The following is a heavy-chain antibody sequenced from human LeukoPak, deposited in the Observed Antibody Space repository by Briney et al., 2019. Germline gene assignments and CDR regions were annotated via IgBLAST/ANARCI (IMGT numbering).Heavy chain of an antibody. CDR2: ISAYNGNT. Sequence: ASVKVSCKASGYTFTSYGISWVRQAPGQGLEWMGWISAYNGNTNYAQKLQGRVTMTTDTSTSTAYMELRSLRSDDTAVYYCARIPHYCGGDCSFDYWGQGTLVTVSS. V-gene: IGHV1-18*01. D-gene: IGHD2-21*02. CDR3: ARIPHYCGGDCSFDY. CDR1: GYTFTSYG. J-gene: IGHJ4*02.